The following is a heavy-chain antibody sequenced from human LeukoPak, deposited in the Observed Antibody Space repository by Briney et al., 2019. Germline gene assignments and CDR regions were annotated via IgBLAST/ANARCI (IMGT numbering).Heavy chain of an antibody. CDR3: AKDFYGSGINWFDP. J-gene: IGHJ5*02. D-gene: IGHD3-10*01. V-gene: IGHV3-23*01. Sequence: GGSLRLSCAASGFTFSSYAMSWVRQAPGKGLEWVSAISGSGGRTFYANSVKGRFTISRDNSKNTLYLQMNSLRAEDTAVYYCAKDFYGSGINWFDPWGQGTLVTVSS. CDR1: GFTFSSYA. CDR2: ISGSGGRT.